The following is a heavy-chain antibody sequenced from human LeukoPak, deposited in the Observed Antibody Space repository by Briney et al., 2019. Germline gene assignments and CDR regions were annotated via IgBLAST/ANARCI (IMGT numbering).Heavy chain of an antibody. V-gene: IGHV3-66*01. J-gene: IGHJ4*02. CDR3: ARELLSYYYDSSHGGSERYFDY. Sequence: GGSLRLSCAASGFTFSDYYMSWVRQAPGKGLEWVSVIYSGGSTYYADSVKGRFTISRDNSKNTLYLQMNSLRAEDTAVYYCARELLSYYYDSSHGGSERYFDYWGQGTLVTVSP. D-gene: IGHD3-22*01. CDR2: IYSGGST. CDR1: GFTFSDYY.